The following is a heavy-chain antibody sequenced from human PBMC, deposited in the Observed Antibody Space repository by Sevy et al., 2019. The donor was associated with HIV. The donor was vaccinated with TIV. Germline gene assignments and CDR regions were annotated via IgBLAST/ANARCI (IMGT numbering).Heavy chain of an antibody. CDR2: CDPEDGET. V-gene: IGHV1-24*01. CDR3: ATTKDYYETSGSPFDY. Sequence: ASVKVSCKVSGKSLTAFSMHWVRQAPGKGLEWMGSCDPEDGETIYAQKLQGRLTMTEDTSKDTAYMELSRLRSEDTAVYYCATTKDYYETSGSPFDYWGQGTLVTVSS. D-gene: IGHD3-22*01. J-gene: IGHJ4*02. CDR1: GKSLTAFS.